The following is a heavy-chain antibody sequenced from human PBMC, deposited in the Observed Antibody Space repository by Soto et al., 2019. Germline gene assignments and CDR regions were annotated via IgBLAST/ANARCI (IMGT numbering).Heavy chain of an antibody. Sequence: SETLSLTCTVSGASISSAAYYWSWIRQRPGEGLEWIGFISYSGYTFQNPSLKSRLLLSVATSKNQFSLELSFVTAADTAVYYCARGQTPSWSSYRFSYFDSWGPGSLVTVSS. V-gene: IGHV4-31*03. CDR3: ARGQTPSWSSYRFSYFDS. J-gene: IGHJ4*01. D-gene: IGHD3-16*02. CDR1: GASISSAAYY. CDR2: ISYSGYT.